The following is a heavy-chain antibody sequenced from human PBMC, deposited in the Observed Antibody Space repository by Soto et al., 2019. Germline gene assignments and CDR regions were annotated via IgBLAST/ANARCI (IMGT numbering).Heavy chain of an antibody. J-gene: IGHJ6*02. D-gene: IGHD6-13*01. Sequence: QLQLQESGPGLVKPSETLSLTCTVSGGSISSSSYYWGWIRQPPGKGLEWIGSIYYSGSTYYNPSLKSRVTISVDTSKNQCSLKLSSVTAADTAVYYCARRAAAGTTNYYYYGMDVWGQGTTVTVSS. CDR3: ARRAAAGTTNYYYYGMDV. CDR1: GGSISSSSYY. V-gene: IGHV4-39*01. CDR2: IYYSGST.